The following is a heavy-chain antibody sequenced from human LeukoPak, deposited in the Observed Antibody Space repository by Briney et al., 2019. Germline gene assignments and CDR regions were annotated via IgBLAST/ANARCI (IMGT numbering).Heavy chain of an antibody. J-gene: IGHJ4*02. V-gene: IGHV3-21*01. CDR1: GFTFSSYS. D-gene: IGHD3-10*01. CDR2: ISSSSSYI. Sequence: GGSLRLSCPASGFTFSSYSMNWVRQAPGKGLEWVSSISSSSSYIYYADSVKGRFTISRDNAKNSLYLQMNSLRAEDTAVYYCAREGSLLWFGELPNWGQGTLVTVSS. CDR3: AREGSLLWFGELPN.